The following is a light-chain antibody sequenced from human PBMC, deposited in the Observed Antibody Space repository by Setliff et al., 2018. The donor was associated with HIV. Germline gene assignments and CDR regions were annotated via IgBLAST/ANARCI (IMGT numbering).Light chain of an antibody. CDR1: SSDVGSYKL. V-gene: IGLV2-23*02. CDR3: CSYAGSYTDV. CDR2: EVT. Sequence: QSVLTQPASVSGSPGQSITISCTGTSSDVGSYKLVSWYQQHPGKAPKVMIYEVTKRPSGVSNRFSGSKSANTASLTISGLQAEDEADYYCCSYAGSYTDVFGTGTKVTVL. J-gene: IGLJ1*01.